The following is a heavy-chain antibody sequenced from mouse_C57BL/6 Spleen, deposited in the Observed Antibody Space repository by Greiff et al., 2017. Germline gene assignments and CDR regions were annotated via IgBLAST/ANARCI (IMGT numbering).Heavy chain of an antibody. V-gene: IGHV1-54*01. J-gene: IGHJ2*01. D-gene: IGHD1-1*01. Sequence: VQLQQSGAELVRPGTSVKVSCKASGYAFTNYLIEWVKQRPGQGLEWIGVINPGSGGTNYNEKFKGKATLTADKSSSTAYMQLSSLTSEDSAVYFCARTPNSSYFDYWGQGTTLTVSS. CDR3: ARTPNSSYFDY. CDR2: INPGSGGT. CDR1: GYAFTNYL.